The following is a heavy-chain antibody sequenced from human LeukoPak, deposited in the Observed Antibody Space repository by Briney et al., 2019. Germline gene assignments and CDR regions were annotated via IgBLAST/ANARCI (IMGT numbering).Heavy chain of an antibody. V-gene: IGHV1-8*03. CDR3: ARDENVWDWSPDI. D-gene: IGHD2-8*01. J-gene: IGHJ3*02. Sequence: ASVKVSCKASGYTFTSYDINWVRQATGQGLEWMGWMNPNSGNTGYAQKFQGRVTITRNTSISTAYMELSSLRSDDTAVYYCARDENVWDWSPDIWGQGTMVTVSS. CDR1: GYTFTSYD. CDR2: MNPNSGNT.